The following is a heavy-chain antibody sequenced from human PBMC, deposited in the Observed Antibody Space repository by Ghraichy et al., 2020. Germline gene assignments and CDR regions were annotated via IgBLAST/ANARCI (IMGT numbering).Heavy chain of an antibody. CDR1: GGSLSGYY. CDR3: ARQNWNDHY. V-gene: IGHV4-34*01. J-gene: IGHJ4*02. Sequence: SETLSLTCAVYGGSLSGYYWSWIRQSPGKGLEWIGEISGEISHSGRTNYNPSLTSQVAISLDRSRNQFSLRLSSVTAADTAVYYCARQNWNDHYWGQGALVTVSS. D-gene: IGHD1-1*01. CDR2: ISHSGRT.